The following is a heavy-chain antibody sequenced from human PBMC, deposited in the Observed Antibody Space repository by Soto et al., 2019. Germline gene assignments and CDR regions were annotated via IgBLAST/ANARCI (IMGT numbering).Heavy chain of an antibody. CDR1: GGSISSSSYY. J-gene: IGHJ6*02. CDR2: IYYSVST. D-gene: IGHD3-10*01. Sequence: SETLSLTCTVSGGSISSSSYYWGWLRQPPGKGLEWIGSIYYSVSTYYNPSLKSRVTISVDTSKNQFSLKLSAVTAADTAVYYCARQRDYYGSGSPGDYDGMGVWGQGTTVTVSS. V-gene: IGHV4-39*01. CDR3: ARQRDYYGSGSPGDYDGMGV.